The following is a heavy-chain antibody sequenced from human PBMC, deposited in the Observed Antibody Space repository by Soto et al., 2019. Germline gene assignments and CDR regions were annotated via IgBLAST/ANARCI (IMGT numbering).Heavy chain of an antibody. J-gene: IGHJ4*02. V-gene: IGHV1-18*01. D-gene: IGHD4-17*01. CDR1: GYTFSGYA. CDR3: ARPFGDYGDYAWSLRY. CDR2: ISAYNGNT. Sequence: QVQLVQSGAEVKKPGGSVKVSCKASGYTFSGYAMGWVRQAPGQGLEWMGWISAYNGNTDYAQKFQGRVTMTTDTSTSTAYMELRSLTSDDTAVYYCARPFGDYGDYAWSLRYWGQGTLVTVSS.